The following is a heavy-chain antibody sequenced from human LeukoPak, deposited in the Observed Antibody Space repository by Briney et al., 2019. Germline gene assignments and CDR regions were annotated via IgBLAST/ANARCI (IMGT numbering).Heavy chain of an antibody. V-gene: IGHV3-30*02. Sequence: GGSLRLSCAASGFTFSGHGMPWVRQAPGKGLEWVASIRFDGSNRYYADSVKGRFTISRDNSKSTLYLQMNSLRAEDTAVYYCAKTYSYGFDYWGLGSLVTVSS. CDR3: AKTYSYGFDY. D-gene: IGHD2-15*01. J-gene: IGHJ4*02. CDR1: GFTFSGHG. CDR2: IRFDGSNR.